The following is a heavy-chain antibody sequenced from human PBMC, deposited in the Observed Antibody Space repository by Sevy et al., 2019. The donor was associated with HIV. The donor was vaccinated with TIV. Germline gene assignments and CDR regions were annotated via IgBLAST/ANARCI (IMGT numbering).Heavy chain of an antibody. CDR3: TRWKGLQSIFDY. Sequence: GGSLRLSCTTSGFTFGDYAMNWARQAPGKGLEWVAFLKSKADGGTVDHAASVKGRFTISSDDSKSIAYLQMNDLTTEDTGVYYCTRWKGLQSIFDYWGQGALVTVSS. CDR2: LKSKADGGTV. J-gene: IGHJ4*02. D-gene: IGHD1-1*01. V-gene: IGHV3-49*04. CDR1: GFTFGDYA.